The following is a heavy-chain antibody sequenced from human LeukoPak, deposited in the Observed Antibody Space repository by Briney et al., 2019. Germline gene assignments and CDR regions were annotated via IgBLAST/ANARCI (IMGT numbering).Heavy chain of an antibody. J-gene: IGHJ3*02. Sequence: WIRQPPGKGLEWIGSIYYSGSTYYNPSLKSRVTISVDTSKNQFSLKLSSVTAADTAVYYCARHCESVGVRAGSAFDIWGQGTMVTVSS. V-gene: IGHV4-39*01. CDR2: IYYSGST. CDR3: ARHCESVGVRAGSAFDI. D-gene: IGHD3-16*01.